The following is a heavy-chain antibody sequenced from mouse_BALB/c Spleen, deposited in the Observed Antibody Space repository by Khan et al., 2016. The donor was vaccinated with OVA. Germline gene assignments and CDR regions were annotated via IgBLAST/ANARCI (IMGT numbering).Heavy chain of an antibody. CDR2: ISSGGDYT. V-gene: IGHV5-6*01. J-gene: IGHJ3*01. CDR3: EDLLTGSFAY. CDR1: GFTFSSYS. Sequence: EVELVESGGDLVKPGGSLKLSCAASGFTFSSYSMSWVRQTQDKRLEWVASISSGGDYTYYTDRVKGRFTISRDKAKNTLYLQMSDLKAEDAAMYYSEDLLTGSFAYWGQGTLVTVSA. D-gene: IGHD4-1*01.